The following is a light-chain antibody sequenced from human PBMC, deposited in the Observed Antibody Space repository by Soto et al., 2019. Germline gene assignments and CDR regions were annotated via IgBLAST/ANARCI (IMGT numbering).Light chain of an antibody. Sequence: EIVLTQSPATLSLSPGERATLSCRASQSVSSYLAWYQQKPGQAPRLLIYDASNRATGIPARFSGSGSGTDFTLTISNLEPEDFAVYYCQQRSNWPPITFGQWTRLKI. CDR3: QQRSNWPPIT. V-gene: IGKV3-11*01. CDR1: QSVSSY. J-gene: IGKJ5*01. CDR2: DAS.